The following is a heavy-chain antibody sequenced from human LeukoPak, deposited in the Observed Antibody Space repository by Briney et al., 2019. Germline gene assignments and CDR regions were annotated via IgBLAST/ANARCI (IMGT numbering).Heavy chain of an antibody. CDR2: INPSGGST. J-gene: IGHJ4*02. V-gene: IGHV1-46*01. CDR1: GYTFTSFY. Sequence: ASVKVSCKASGYTFTSFYMHWVRQAPGQGLEWMGIINPSGGSTSYAQKFQGRVTMTRDMSTSTVYMELSSLRSEDTAVYYCARGRDAVAGKWAKFDYWGQGTLVTVSS. D-gene: IGHD6-19*01. CDR3: ARGRDAVAGKWAKFDY.